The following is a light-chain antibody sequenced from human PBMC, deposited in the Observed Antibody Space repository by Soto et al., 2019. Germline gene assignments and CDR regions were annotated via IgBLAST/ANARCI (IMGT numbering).Light chain of an antibody. V-gene: IGKV1-33*01. Sequence: DIQMTQSPSSLSASVGDRVTITCQASQDIGYYLNWYQHKPGKGPKILTYDAFKFEPGVPSRFSGGGSGKHFSSTISGLQPVAVATYYCQCARHLPLFGPGTKVDMK. CDR3: QCARHLPL. CDR2: DAF. CDR1: QDIGYY. J-gene: IGKJ3*01.